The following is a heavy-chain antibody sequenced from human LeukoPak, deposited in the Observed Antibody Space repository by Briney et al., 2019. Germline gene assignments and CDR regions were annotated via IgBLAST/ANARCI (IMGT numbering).Heavy chain of an antibody. CDR3: ARGRGRNPSGYYYYMDV. V-gene: IGHV3-21*01. D-gene: IGHD2-15*01. CDR1: GFTFSSYS. Sequence: PGGSLRLSCAASGFTFSSYSMNWVRQAPGKGLEWVSSIGSSSSYIYYAGSVKGRFTISRDNAKNSLYLQMNSLRAEDTAVYYCARGRGRNPSGYYYYMDVWGKGTTVTISS. CDR2: IGSSSSYI. J-gene: IGHJ6*03.